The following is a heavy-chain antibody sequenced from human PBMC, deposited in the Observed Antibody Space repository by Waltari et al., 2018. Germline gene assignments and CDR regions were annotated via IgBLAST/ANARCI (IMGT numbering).Heavy chain of an antibody. J-gene: IGHJ6*03. Sequence: QVQLVESGGGVVQPGGSLRLSCAASGFTFSSYGMHWVRQAPGKGLEWVAFIRYEGSNKYYADSVKGRFTISRDNSKNTLYLQMNSLRAEDTAVYYCAKDRAYCSSTSCYNYYYYYMDVWGKGTTVTISS. V-gene: IGHV3-30*02. CDR2: IRYEGSNK. D-gene: IGHD2-2*02. CDR3: AKDRAYCSSTSCYNYYYYYMDV. CDR1: GFTFSSYG.